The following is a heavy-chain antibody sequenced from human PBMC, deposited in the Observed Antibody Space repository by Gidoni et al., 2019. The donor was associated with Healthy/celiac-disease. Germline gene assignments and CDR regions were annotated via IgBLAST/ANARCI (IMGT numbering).Heavy chain of an antibody. CDR1: GATFSSYA. J-gene: IGHJ6*02. CDR2: IIPIFGTA. D-gene: IGHD2-15*01. V-gene: IGHV1-69*01. CDR3: ARAGGVSGSGPYYYYYGMDV. Sequence: QVQLVQSGAEVKKPGSSVKVPCKASGATFSSYAISWVRQAPAQGLEWRGGIIPIFGTATYAQKFQGRVTITADESTSTAYVELSSLRSEDTAVYYCARAGGVSGSGPYYYYYGMDVWGQGTTVTVSS.